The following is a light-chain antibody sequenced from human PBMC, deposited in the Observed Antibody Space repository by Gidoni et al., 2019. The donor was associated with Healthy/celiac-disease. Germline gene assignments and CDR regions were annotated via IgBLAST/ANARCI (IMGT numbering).Light chain of an antibody. J-gene: IGLJ2*01. CDR2: QDS. CDR3: QAWEQQGVV. CDR1: KLGDKY. Sequence: SYELTQPPSVSVSPGQTASITCSGDKLGDKYACWYQQKPGQSPVLVIYQDSKRPSGIPERFSGSNSGNTATLTISGTQAMDEADYYCQAWEQQGVVFGGGTKLTVL. V-gene: IGLV3-1*01.